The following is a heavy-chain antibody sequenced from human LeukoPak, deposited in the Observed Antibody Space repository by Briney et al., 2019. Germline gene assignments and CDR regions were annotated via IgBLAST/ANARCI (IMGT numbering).Heavy chain of an antibody. Sequence: GGSLRLSCAASEISFSSYAMSWVRQAPGKGLEWVSSISSSSSYIYYADSVKGRFTISRDNAKNSLYLQMNSLRAEDTAVYYCARPNYYYDSSGYSFDYWGQGTLVTVSS. CDR3: ARPNYYYDSSGYSFDY. CDR2: ISSSSSYI. D-gene: IGHD3-22*01. V-gene: IGHV3-21*01. CDR1: EISFSSYA. J-gene: IGHJ4*02.